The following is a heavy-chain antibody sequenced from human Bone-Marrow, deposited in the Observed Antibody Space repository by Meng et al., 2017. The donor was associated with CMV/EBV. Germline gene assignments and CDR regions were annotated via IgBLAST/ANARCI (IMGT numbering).Heavy chain of an antibody. CDR3: VNRFDS. V-gene: IGHV3-21*01. CDR2: ISSSSSYI. CDR1: GFTFSSYS. Sequence: GESLKISCAASGFTFSSYSMSWVRQAPGKGLEWVSSISSSSSYIYYADSVKGRFTISRDNAKNSLYLQMNSLRADDTAVYYCVNRFDSWGQGTMGTVSS. J-gene: IGHJ3*02. D-gene: IGHD2/OR15-2a*01.